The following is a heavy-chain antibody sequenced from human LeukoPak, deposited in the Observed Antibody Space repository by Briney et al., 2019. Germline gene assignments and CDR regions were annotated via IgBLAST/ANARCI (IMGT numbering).Heavy chain of an antibody. CDR2: VFYSGST. D-gene: IGHD5-24*01. CDR1: GGSITNYY. V-gene: IGHV4-59*08. CDR3: ARHSSAMADFDS. Sequence: SETLSLTCTVSGGSITNYYWSWVRQPPGKGLNWIGFVFYSGSTIYNSSLKSRVTISSDTSRNKVSLELSSVTAADTAVYYCARHSSAMADFDSWGQGTLVTVSS. J-gene: IGHJ4*02.